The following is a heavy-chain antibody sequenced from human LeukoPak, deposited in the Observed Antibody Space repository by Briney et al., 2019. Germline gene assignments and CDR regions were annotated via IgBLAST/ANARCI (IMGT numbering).Heavy chain of an antibody. D-gene: IGHD2-15*01. CDR1: GFTFSSYA. J-gene: IGHJ4*02. CDR2: ISYDGSNK. V-gene: IGHV3-30-3*01. Sequence: GGSLRLSCAASGFTFSSYAMHWVRQAPGKGLEWVAVISYDGSNKYYADSVKGRFTISRDNSKNTLYLQMNSLRAEDTAVYYCAAQYYRTVVADDYWGQGTLVTVSS. CDR3: AAQYYRTVVADDY.